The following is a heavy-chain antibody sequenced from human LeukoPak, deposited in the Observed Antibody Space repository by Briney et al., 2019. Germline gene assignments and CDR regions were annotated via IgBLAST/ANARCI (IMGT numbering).Heavy chain of an antibody. J-gene: IGHJ6*02. V-gene: IGHV1-46*01. D-gene: IGHD2-8*01. Sequence: ASVKVSCTASGYTFISYYMHWVRQAPGQGLEWMGIINPSGGSTSYAQKFQDRVTMTRDTSTSTVYMELSSLKSEDTAVYYCAREDVVLVDAVRYYYYGMDVWGQGTTVTVSS. CDR1: GYTFISYY. CDR3: AREDVVLVDAVRYYYYGMDV. CDR2: INPSGGST.